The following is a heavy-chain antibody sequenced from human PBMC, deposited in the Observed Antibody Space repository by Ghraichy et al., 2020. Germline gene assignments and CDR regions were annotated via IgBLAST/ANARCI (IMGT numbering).Heavy chain of an antibody. J-gene: IGHJ4*02. CDR1: GFLFSSYS. CDR2: ISSSGSTI. Sequence: GGSLRLSCAASGFLFSSYSMNWVRQAPGKGLEWVSYISSSGSTIYYADSVKGRFTISRDNVKNSLCLQMNSRRDEDTAVYYCARNPELDYWGRGTLVTVSS. CDR3: ARNPELDY. V-gene: IGHV3-48*02.